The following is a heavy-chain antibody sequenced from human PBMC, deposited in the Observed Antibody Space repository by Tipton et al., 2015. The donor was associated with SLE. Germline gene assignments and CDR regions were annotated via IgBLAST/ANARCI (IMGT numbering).Heavy chain of an antibody. D-gene: IGHD3-3*01. V-gene: IGHV4-34*01. CDR3: ARDPFWSGSHPYFDY. CDR2: INHSGST. CDR1: GFTVSSNY. Sequence: LRLSCAASGFTVSSNYMSWVRQPPGKGLEWIGEINHSGSTNYNPSLKSRVTISVDTSKNQFSLKLSSVTAADTAVYYCARDPFWSGSHPYFDYWGQGTLVTVSS. J-gene: IGHJ4*02.